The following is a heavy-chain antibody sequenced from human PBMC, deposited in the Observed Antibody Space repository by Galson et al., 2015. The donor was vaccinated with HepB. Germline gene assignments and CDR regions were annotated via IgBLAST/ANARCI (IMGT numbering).Heavy chain of an antibody. Sequence: QSGAEVKQPGESLKISCKASGFTFTTSWIAWVRQMPGKGLEWMGIIYPGDSDTRYSLSFQGQVTISADKSINTAYLQWSSLKASDTAMYFCARHTPYCSGGSCYSLGYWGQGTLVTVSS. J-gene: IGHJ4*02. D-gene: IGHD2-15*01. CDR2: IYPGDSDT. CDR3: ARHTPYCSGGSCYSLGY. CDR1: GFTFTTSW. V-gene: IGHV5-51*01.